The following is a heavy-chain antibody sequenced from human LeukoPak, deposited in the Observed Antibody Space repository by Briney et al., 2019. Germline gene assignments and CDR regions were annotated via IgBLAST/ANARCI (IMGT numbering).Heavy chain of an antibody. Sequence: PSRTLSLTCTVSGGSISSGDYYWSWIRQPPGKGLEWIGYIYYSGSTYYNPSLKSRVTISVDTSKNQFSLKLSSVTAADTAVYYCARELPLGRNWFDPWGQGTLVTVSS. D-gene: IGHD1-26*01. CDR1: GGSISSGDYY. CDR2: IYYSGST. V-gene: IGHV4-30-4*01. CDR3: ARELPLGRNWFDP. J-gene: IGHJ5*02.